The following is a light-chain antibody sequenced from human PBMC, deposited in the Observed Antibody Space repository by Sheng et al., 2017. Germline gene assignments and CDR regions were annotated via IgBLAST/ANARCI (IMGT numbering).Light chain of an antibody. J-gene: IGKJ2*01. Sequence: DIQMTQSPSSLSASVGDRVTITCQASQDINNYVNWYQQKPGKAPKLLIYAASNLETGVPSRFSGSASETDFTFTINSLQPEDVATYFCQQFDILPXTFGQGTKLEIK. CDR1: QDINNY. CDR3: QQFDILPXT. V-gene: IGKV1-33*01. CDR2: AAS.